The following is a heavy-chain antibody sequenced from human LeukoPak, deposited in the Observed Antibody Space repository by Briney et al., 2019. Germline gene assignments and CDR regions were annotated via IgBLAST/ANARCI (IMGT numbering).Heavy chain of an antibody. CDR2: VNREGTTT. V-gene: IGHV3-74*03. J-gene: IGHJ4*02. CDR1: GFTFNTYW. Sequence: PGGSLRLSCAASGFTFNTYWMHWVRQAPGKGLVWVARVNREGTTTTYADSVKGRFTISRDNAKNTLYLQMNNLRAEDTAVYYCARDLDWILFDYWGQGTLVTVSP. CDR3: ARDLDWILFDY. D-gene: IGHD3-9*01.